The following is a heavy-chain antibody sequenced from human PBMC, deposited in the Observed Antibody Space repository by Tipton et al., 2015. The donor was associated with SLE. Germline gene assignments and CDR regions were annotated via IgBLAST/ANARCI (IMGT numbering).Heavy chain of an antibody. V-gene: IGHV4-39*01. CDR3: ARRRFSTSGDNYFDY. CDR1: GGSISITTYY. J-gene: IGHJ4*02. D-gene: IGHD7-27*01. CDR2: IYYSGNT. Sequence: TLSLTRTVSGGSISITTYYWGWIRQPPEKGLEWIGNIYYSGNTYYNPSLKSRLTISVDTSKNQFSLQVTSVTAADTAVYYCARRRFSTSGDNYFDYWGQGTLVTVSS.